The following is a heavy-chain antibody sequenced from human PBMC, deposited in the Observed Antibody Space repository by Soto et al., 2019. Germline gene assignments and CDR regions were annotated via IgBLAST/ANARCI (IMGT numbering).Heavy chain of an antibody. V-gene: IGHV3-23*01. CDR3: AKPPIVVVPAAKNWFDP. D-gene: IGHD2-2*01. Sequence: EVQLLESGGGLVQPGGSLRLSCAASGFTFSSYAMSWVRQAPGKGLEWGSAISGSGGSTYYADSVKGRFTISRDNSKNTLDLQMNSLRAEDTAVYYCAKPPIVVVPAAKNWFDPWGQGTLVTVSS. CDR2: ISGSGGST. J-gene: IGHJ5*02. CDR1: GFTFSSYA.